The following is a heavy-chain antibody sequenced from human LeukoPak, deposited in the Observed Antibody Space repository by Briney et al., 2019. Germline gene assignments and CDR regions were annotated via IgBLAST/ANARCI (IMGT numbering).Heavy chain of an antibody. D-gene: IGHD2/OR15-2a*01. CDR1: GGSISRYH. J-gene: IGHJ3*02. V-gene: IGHV4-59*01. CDR3: ARKNDFEI. CDR2: IFYSGRT. Sequence: SETRSLTCSVSGGSISRYHWNWIRQTPGKGLEWIWCIFYSGRTYYNPSLKSRVTISVDMSKSQFSLRLTSVTAADTAVYYCARKNDFEIWGQGTLVTVSS.